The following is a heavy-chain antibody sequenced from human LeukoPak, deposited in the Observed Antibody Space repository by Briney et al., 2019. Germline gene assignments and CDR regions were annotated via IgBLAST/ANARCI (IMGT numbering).Heavy chain of an antibody. CDR2: FYYSGST. J-gene: IGHJ3*02. CDR3: ARLRDDYDSSGLQNNAFDI. CDR1: GGSISSSYYY. V-gene: IGHV4-39*01. D-gene: IGHD3-22*01. Sequence: SETLSLTCTVSGGSISSSYYYWGWIRQPPGKGLEWIGSFYYSGSTYYNPSLKSRVTISVDPSKKQFSLKLRSVTAADTAVYYCARLRDDYDSSGLQNNAFDIWGQGTVVTVSS.